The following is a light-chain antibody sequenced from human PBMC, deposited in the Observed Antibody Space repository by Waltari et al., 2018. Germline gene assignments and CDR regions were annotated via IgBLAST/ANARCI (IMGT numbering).Light chain of an antibody. CDR2: AAS. Sequence: DIQMTQSPSSLSASVGDRVTITCRASQSIGDYVNWFQQKPGKVPNLLIYAASSLQSGVPSRFSGGGSGTDFTLTISSLHPEDFATYYCQQVYSPPITFGQGTRLEIK. V-gene: IGKV1-39*01. CDR1: QSIGDY. J-gene: IGKJ5*01. CDR3: QQVYSPPIT.